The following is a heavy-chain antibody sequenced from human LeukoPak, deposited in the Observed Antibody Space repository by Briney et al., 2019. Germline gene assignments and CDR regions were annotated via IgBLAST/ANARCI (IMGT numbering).Heavy chain of an antibody. CDR2: ISAYNGNT. D-gene: IGHD3-22*01. Sequence: ASVKVSCKASGYTFTSYGISWVRQAPGQGLEWMGWISAYNGNTNYAQKLQGRVTMTTDTSTSTAYMELRSLRSDDTAVYYCARLRFNKITMIVAASPWGQGTLVTVSS. CDR1: GYTFTSYG. CDR3: ARLRFNKITMIVAASP. V-gene: IGHV1-18*01. J-gene: IGHJ4*02.